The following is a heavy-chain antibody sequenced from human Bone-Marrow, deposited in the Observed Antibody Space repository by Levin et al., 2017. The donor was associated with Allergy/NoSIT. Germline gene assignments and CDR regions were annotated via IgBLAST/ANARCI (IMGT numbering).Heavy chain of an antibody. D-gene: IGHD6-19*01. V-gene: IGHV3-9*01. J-gene: IGHJ4*02. CDR3: AKCIAGWSSFEY. CDR2: IIWNSGSI. CDR1: GFTFDDYA. Sequence: GGSLRLSCAASGFTFDDYAMHWVRQAPGKGLEWVSGIIWNSGSIGYADSVKGRFTISRDNAKNSLYLQMNSLRAEDTATYYCAKCIAGWSSFEYWGQGDLITVSA.